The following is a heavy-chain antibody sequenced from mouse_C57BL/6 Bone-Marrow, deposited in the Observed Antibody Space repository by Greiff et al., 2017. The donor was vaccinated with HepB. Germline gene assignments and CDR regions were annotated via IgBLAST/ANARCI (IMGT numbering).Heavy chain of an antibody. CDR1: GYTFTSYW. Sequence: QVQLQQPGAELVRPGTSVKLSCKASGYTFTSYWMHWVKQRPGQGLEWIGVIDPSDSYTNYNQQFKGKATLTVDTSSSTAYMQLSSLTSEDSAVYYCSVITTVAYYFDYWGQGTTLTVSS. V-gene: IGHV1-59*01. D-gene: IGHD1-1*01. CDR2: IDPSDSYT. CDR3: SVITTVAYYFDY. J-gene: IGHJ2*01.